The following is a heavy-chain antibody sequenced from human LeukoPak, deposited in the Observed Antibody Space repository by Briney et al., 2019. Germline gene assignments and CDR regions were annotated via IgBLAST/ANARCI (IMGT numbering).Heavy chain of an antibody. V-gene: IGHV4-34*01. Sequence: SETLSLTCAVYGGSFSRYYWSWIRQSPGKGLEWIAEIDHRGDTNYNPSVKSRVTVSVDTSKNQFSLKVRSLTAADTAVYYCARGATISETGYFDFWGQGTLVTVSS. D-gene: IGHD5-24*01. J-gene: IGHJ4*03. CDR2: IDHRGDT. CDR1: GGSFSRYY. CDR3: ARGATISETGYFDF.